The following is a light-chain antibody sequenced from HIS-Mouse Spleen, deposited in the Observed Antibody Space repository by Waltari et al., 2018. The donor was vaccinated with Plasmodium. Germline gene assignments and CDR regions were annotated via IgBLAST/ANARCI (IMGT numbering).Light chain of an antibody. V-gene: IGLV7-43*01. CDR2: STS. Sequence: QTVVTQEPSLTVSPGGTVTLTCASSTGAVTSGYYPNWFQQKPGQAPRPLIYSTSTKLRWTPARFSGSLLGGKAALTLSGVQPEDEAEYYGLLYYGGARVFGGGTKLTVL. J-gene: IGLJ3*02. CDR3: LLYYGGARV. CDR1: TGAVTSGYY.